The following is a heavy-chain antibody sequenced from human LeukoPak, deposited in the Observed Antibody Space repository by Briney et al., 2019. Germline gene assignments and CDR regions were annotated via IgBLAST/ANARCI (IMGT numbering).Heavy chain of an antibody. Sequence: SQTLSLTCTVSGGSISSGGYYWSWIRQHPGKGLEWIGYIYYSGSTYYNSSLQSRVTISVDTSKNQFSLKLSSVTAADTAVYYCARVVVRGVIITDWGQGTLATVSS. CDR3: ARVVVRGVIITD. CDR2: IYYSGST. V-gene: IGHV4-31*03. J-gene: IGHJ4*02. CDR1: GGSISSGGYY. D-gene: IGHD3-10*01.